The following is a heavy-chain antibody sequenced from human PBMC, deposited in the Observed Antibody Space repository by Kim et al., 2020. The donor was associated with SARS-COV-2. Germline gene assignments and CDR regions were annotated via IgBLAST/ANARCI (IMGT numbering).Heavy chain of an antibody. CDR1: GGSISSYY. D-gene: IGHD6-13*01. J-gene: IGHJ4*02. CDR3: ARATGIAAGRLWDY. CDR2: IYYSGST. Sequence: SETLSLTCTVSGGSISSYYWSWIRQPPGKGLEWIGYIYYSGSTNYNPSLKSRVTISVDTSKNQFSLKLSSVTAADTAVYYCARATGIAAGRLWDYWGQGTLVTVSS. V-gene: IGHV4-59*01.